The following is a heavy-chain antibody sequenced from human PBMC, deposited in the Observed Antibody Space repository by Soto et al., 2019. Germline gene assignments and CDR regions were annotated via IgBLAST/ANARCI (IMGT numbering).Heavy chain of an antibody. CDR3: ARDPLLYGRNNNWFDP. CDR2: IIPIFGTA. J-gene: IGHJ5*02. V-gene: IGHV1-69*12. CDR1: GGTFSGYA. D-gene: IGHD4-17*01. Sequence: QVQLVQSGAEVKKPGSWWKSSSKALGGTFSGYAIGWVRQAPGQGLDWRGGIIPIFGTANYAQKFQGRVTITADESTSTAYMELSSLRSEDTAVYYCARDPLLYGRNNNWFDPWGQGTLVTVSS.